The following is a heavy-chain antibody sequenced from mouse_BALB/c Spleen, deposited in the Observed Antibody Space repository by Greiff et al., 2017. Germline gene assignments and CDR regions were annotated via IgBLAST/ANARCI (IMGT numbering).Heavy chain of an antibody. CDR3: ARDGGPYAMDY. V-gene: IGHV2-6-7*01. J-gene: IGHJ4*01. Sequence: QVQLKQSGPGLVAPSQSLSITCTVSGFSLTGYGVNWVRQPPGKGLEWLGMLWGDGSTDYNSALKARLSISKDNSKSQVFLKMNSLQTDDTARYYCARDGGPYAMDYWGQGTSVTVSS. CDR1: GFSLTGYG. CDR2: LWGDGST.